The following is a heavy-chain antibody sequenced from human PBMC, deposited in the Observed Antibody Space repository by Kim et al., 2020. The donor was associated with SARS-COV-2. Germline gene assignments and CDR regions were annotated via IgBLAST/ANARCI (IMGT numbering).Heavy chain of an antibody. CDR2: ISGSGGST. V-gene: IGHV3-23*01. D-gene: IGHD2-2*03. CDR3: AKGGPDRLSWIRPPDY. J-gene: IGHJ4*02. Sequence: GGSLRLSCAASGFTFSSYAMSWVRQAPGKGLEWVSAISGSGGSTYYADSVKGRFTISRDNSKNTLYLQMNSLRAEDTAVYYCAKGGPDRLSWIRPPDYWGQGTLVTVSS. CDR1: GFTFSSYA.